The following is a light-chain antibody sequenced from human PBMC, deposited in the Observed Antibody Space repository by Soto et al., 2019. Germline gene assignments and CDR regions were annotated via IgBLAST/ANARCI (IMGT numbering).Light chain of an antibody. CDR2: AAS. V-gene: IGKV1-8*01. Sequence: AIRMTQSPSSFSASTGDRVTITCRASQGISSYLAWYQQKPGKAPKLLIYAASTFQSGVPSRFSGSGFGTDFTFSISCLQSEDFATYYCQQYYSYPLTFGGGTKVDIK. J-gene: IGKJ4*02. CDR3: QQYYSYPLT. CDR1: QGISSY.